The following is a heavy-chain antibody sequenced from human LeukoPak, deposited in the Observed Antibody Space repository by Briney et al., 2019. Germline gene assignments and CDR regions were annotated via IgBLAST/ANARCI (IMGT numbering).Heavy chain of an antibody. J-gene: IGHJ6*03. V-gene: IGHV1-69*05. CDR2: IIPIFGTA. Sequence: SVKVSCKASGGTFSSYAISWVRQAPGQGLEWMGGIIPIFGTANYAQKFQGRVTITTDESTSTAYMELSSLRSEDTAVYYCARVEGTGPRFYYYYMDVWGKGTTVTVSS. CDR3: ARVEGTGPRFYYYYMDV. D-gene: IGHD1/OR15-1a*01. CDR1: GGTFSSYA.